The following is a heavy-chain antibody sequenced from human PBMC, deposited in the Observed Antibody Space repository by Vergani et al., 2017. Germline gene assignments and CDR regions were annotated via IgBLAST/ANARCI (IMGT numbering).Heavy chain of an antibody. CDR3: ARDPALYYYGSGNIYGAFDY. D-gene: IGHD3-10*01. Sequence: QVQLVQSGAEVKKPGASVKVSCKASGYTFTSYYMHWVRQAPGQGLEWMGIINPSGGSTSYAQKFQGRVTMTRDTSTSTFYMELSSLRSEDTAVYYCARDPALYYYGSGNIYGAFDYWGQGTLVTVSS. CDR2: INPSGGST. CDR1: GYTFTSYY. V-gene: IGHV1-46*01. J-gene: IGHJ4*02.